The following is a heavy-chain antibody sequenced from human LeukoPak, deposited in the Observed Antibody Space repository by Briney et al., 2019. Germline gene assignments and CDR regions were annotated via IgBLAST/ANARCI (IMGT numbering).Heavy chain of an antibody. J-gene: IGHJ4*02. D-gene: IGHD6-13*01. Sequence: SETLSLTCTVSGGSISSYYWSWIRQPPGKGLEWIGYIYYSGSTNYNPSLKSRVTISVDTSKNQFSLKLSSVTAADTAVYYCARADSSSWFDWGQGTLVTVSS. CDR1: GGSISSYY. V-gene: IGHV4-59*01. CDR3: ARADSSSWFD. CDR2: IYYSGST.